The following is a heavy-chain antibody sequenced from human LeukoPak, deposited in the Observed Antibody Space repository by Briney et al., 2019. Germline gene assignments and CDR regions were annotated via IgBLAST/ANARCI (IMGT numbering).Heavy chain of an antibody. CDR3: ARTRVWGIAVAGSFDY. D-gene: IGHD6-19*01. CDR1: GYTFTGYY. V-gene: IGHV1-2*02. J-gene: IGHJ4*02. Sequence: ASVKVSCKASGYTFTGYYMHWVRQAPGQGLEWMGWINPNSGGTNYAQKFQGRVTMTRDTSISTAYMELSRLRSDDTAVYYCARTRVWGIAVAGSFDYWGQGTLVTVS. CDR2: INPNSGGT.